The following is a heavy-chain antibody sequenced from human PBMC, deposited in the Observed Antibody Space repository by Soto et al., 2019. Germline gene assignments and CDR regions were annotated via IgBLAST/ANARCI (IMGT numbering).Heavy chain of an antibody. CDR3: ATGWIIWFWDLARRGGYYYYIDV. CDR2: INDSGNI. D-gene: IGHD3-10*01. CDR1: GGSFSGYQ. V-gene: IGHV4-34*02. Sequence: QVQLQQWGAGLLKPSETLSLTCAVYGGSFSGYQWTWIRQTPERGLEWIGEINDSGNINYNPSLKSRGTIHEGQTNKHITQRSSSVSAADEYVYDWATGWIIWFWDLARRGGYYYYIDVWGKGTSVTVSS. J-gene: IGHJ6*03.